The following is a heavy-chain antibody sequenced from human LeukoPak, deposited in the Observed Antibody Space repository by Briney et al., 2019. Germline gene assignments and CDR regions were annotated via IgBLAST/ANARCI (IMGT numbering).Heavy chain of an antibody. D-gene: IGHD3-22*01. J-gene: IGHJ6*03. Sequence: ASVKVSCKASGGAFSSYAISCVRQAPGQGLEWMGGIIPIFGTANYAQKFQGRVTITTDESTSTAYMELSSLRSEDTAVYYCARASYDSSGYYTYYYYYMDVWGKGTTVTVSS. CDR1: GGAFSSYA. CDR3: ARASYDSSGYYTYYYYYMDV. CDR2: IIPIFGTA. V-gene: IGHV1-69*05.